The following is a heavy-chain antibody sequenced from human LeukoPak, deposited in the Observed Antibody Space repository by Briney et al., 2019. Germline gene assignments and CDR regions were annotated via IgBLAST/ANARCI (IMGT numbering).Heavy chain of an antibody. Sequence: SETLSLTCTVSGGSISSYYWSWIRQPAGKGLEWIGRIYTSGSTNYNPSLQSRVTMSVDTSKNQFSLKLSSVTAADTAVYYCARDGVDCGGDCYQRGPNWFDPWGQGTLVTVSS. J-gene: IGHJ5*02. V-gene: IGHV4-4*07. CDR3: ARDGVDCGGDCYQRGPNWFDP. CDR2: IYTSGST. CDR1: GGSISSYY. D-gene: IGHD2-21*02.